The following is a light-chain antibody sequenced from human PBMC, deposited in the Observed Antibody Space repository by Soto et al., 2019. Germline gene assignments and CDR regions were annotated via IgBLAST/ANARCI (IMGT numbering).Light chain of an antibody. Sequence: VLTQSPATLSLSPGESATLSCRASQSVSRKLVWYQQKPGQAPRLLIYGASSRATGIPDRFSGSGSGTDFTLTINRLEPEDFAVYSCQQYGRSITCGQGTRLEIK. CDR3: QQYGRSIT. CDR1: QSVSRK. V-gene: IGKV3-20*01. J-gene: IGKJ5*01. CDR2: GAS.